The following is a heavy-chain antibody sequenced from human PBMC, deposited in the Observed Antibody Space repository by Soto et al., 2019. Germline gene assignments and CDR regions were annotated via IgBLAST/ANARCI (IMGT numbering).Heavy chain of an antibody. CDR2: IYPGDSDT. CDR3: AVINYYDCSRYPRPEAFDI. J-gene: IGHJ3*02. V-gene: IGHV5-51*01. CDR1: GDSFTSYW. D-gene: IGHD3-22*01. Sequence: GESLKISCKGSGDSFTSYWIGWVRQVPGKGLEWMGIIYPGDSDTRYSPSFQGQVTISADKSISTAYLQWSSLKASDTAMYYCAVINYYDCSRYPRPEAFDISGPGTILTLS.